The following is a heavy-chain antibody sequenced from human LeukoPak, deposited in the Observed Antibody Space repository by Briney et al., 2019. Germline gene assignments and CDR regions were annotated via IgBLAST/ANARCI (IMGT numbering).Heavy chain of an antibody. CDR3: ARDGNAL. CDR1: GGSISNSIYY. V-gene: IGHV4-39*07. CDR2: IYYSGST. D-gene: IGHD1-1*01. J-gene: IGHJ4*02. Sequence: SETLSLTCTVSGGSISNSIYYWGWIRQPPGKGLEWIGSIYYSGSTYYNPSLKSRVTISIDTSKNQFSLKLRSVTAADTAVYYCARDGNALWGQGTLVTVSS.